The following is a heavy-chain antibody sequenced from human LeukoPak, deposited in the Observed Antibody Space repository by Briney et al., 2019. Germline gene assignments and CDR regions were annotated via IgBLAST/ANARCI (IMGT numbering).Heavy chain of an antibody. V-gene: IGHV4-34*01. D-gene: IGHD4-23*01. Sequence: GSLRLSCAASGFTVSSNYMSWVRQPPGKGLEWIGEINHSGSTNYNPSLKSRVTISVDTSKNQFSLKLSSVTAADTAGDYCARFGNTVVTPGFGYWGQGTLVTVSS. CDR1: GFTVSSNY. J-gene: IGHJ4*02. CDR2: INHSGST. CDR3: ARFGNTVVTPGFGY.